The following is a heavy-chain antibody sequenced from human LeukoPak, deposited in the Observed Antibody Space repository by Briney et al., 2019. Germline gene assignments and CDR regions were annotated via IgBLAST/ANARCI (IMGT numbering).Heavy chain of an antibody. V-gene: IGHV4-4*02. D-gene: IGHD4-23*01. CDR1: GDSISNNNC. Sequence: SETLSLTCAIFGDSISNNNCYSWVRQSPGKGLEWIGEICPRGGINYNPSLRSRVRITGDRPKNQFSLYVISVTAADSAIYYCARNGGFDQDVWGQGTTVTVSS. J-gene: IGHJ6*02. CDR2: ICPRGGI. CDR3: ARNGGFDQDV.